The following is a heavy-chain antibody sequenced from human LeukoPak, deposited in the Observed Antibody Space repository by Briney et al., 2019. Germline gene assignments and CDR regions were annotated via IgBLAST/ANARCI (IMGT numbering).Heavy chain of an antibody. CDR3: VRADNGFDQ. D-gene: IGHD1-14*01. V-gene: IGHV3-53*01. Sequence: HAGGSLRLSCAASGSTVSRSHMSWIRQAPGKGLERVSLIYSDGNIHYADSVKGRFTISRDISKNTLYLQMNSLRAEDTAVYYCVRADNGFDQWGQGALVTVSS. CDR1: GSTVSRSH. J-gene: IGHJ4*02. CDR2: IYSDGNI.